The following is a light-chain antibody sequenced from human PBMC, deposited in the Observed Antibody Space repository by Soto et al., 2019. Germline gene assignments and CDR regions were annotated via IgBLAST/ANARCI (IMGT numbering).Light chain of an antibody. CDR2: GAS. CDR3: QQYGSSRT. Sequence: EIVLTQSPGTLSLSPGERATLSCRASQSVSSSYLAWYQQKPGQAPRLLIYGASSRATGIPDRFSGSGSGTDFTLTITRLEPEDCAVYYCQQYGSSRTFGGGTKVEIK. V-gene: IGKV3-20*01. J-gene: IGKJ4*01. CDR1: QSVSSSY.